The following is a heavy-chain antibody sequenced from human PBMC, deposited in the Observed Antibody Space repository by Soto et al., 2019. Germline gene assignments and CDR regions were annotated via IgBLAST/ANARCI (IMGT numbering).Heavy chain of an antibody. Sequence: GASVKVSCKASGGTFSSYAISWVRQAPGQGLEWMGGIIPIFGTANYAQKLQGRVTITADESTSTAYMELSSLRSEDTAVYYCASRSIVGAHYFDYWGQGTLVTVSS. D-gene: IGHD1-26*01. CDR1: GGTFSSYA. CDR2: IIPIFGTA. CDR3: ASRSIVGAHYFDY. J-gene: IGHJ4*02. V-gene: IGHV1-69*13.